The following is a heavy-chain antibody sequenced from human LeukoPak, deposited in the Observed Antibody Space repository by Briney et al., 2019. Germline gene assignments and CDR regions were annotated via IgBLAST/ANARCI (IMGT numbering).Heavy chain of an antibody. J-gene: IGHJ6*03. CDR3: AKDQAYCGGDCYVGYYYYYMDV. CDR2: ISYDGSNK. CDR1: GFTFSSYG. Sequence: GGSLRLSCAASGFTFSSYGMHWVRQAPGKGLEWVAVISYDGSNKYYADSVKGRFTISRDNSKNTLYLQMNSLRAEDTAVYYCAKDQAYCGGDCYVGYYYYYMDVWGKGTTVTVSS. D-gene: IGHD2-21*02. V-gene: IGHV3-30*18.